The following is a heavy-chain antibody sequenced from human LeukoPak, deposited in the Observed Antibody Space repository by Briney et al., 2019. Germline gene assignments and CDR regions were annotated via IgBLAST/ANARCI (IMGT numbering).Heavy chain of an antibody. Sequence: SETLSLTCAVYGGSFSGNYWSWIRQPPGKGLEWIGEINHSGSTNYNPSLKSRVTISVDTSKNQFSLKLSSVTAADTAVYYCARLDGSGSYYYYGMDVWGKGTTVTVSS. CDR1: GGSFSGNY. J-gene: IGHJ6*04. V-gene: IGHV4-34*01. CDR2: INHSGST. CDR3: ARLDGSGSYYYYGMDV. D-gene: IGHD3-10*01.